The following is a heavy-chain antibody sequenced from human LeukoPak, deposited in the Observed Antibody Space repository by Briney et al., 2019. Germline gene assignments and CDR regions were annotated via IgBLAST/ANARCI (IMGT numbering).Heavy chain of an antibody. Sequence: GGSLRLSCAASGFTFSSYGMHWVRQAPGKGLEWVAVIWYDGSNKYYADSVKGRFTISRDNSKNTLYLQMNSLRAEDTAVYYCARVYTRYCSSTSCYPDYWGQGTLVTVSP. J-gene: IGHJ4*02. CDR3: ARVYTRYCSSTSCYPDY. D-gene: IGHD2-2*01. V-gene: IGHV3-33*01. CDR1: GFTFSSYG. CDR2: IWYDGSNK.